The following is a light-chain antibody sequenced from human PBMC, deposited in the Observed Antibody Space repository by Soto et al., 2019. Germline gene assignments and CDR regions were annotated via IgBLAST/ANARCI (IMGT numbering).Light chain of an antibody. J-gene: IGKJ2*01. V-gene: IGKV3-20*01. CDR3: QQYGRFLAT. CDR1: QRVVGNY. CDR2: DTS. Sequence: EIVLTQSPCTLSLSPGESAILSCSASQRVVGNYFAWYQHKHGQAPRLLLYDTSNRATGNPDRFSGSGAGTDFSIAITRLEHEESAVYYCQQYGRFLATFGQGTTLEIK.